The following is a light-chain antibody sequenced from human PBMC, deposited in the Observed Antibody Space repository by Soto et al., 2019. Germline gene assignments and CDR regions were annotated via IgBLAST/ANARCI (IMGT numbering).Light chain of an antibody. Sequence: DIQMTQSPSSLSASVGDRVTITCQASRDIKNYLNWFQQKPGKAPKLLIYDASFLETGVPSRFSGSGSGTDFAFTISSLQPEDIATYYCQQYDHVPRVTFGPGTKVHLK. V-gene: IGKV1-33*01. J-gene: IGKJ3*01. CDR3: QQYDHVPRVT. CDR1: RDIKNY. CDR2: DAS.